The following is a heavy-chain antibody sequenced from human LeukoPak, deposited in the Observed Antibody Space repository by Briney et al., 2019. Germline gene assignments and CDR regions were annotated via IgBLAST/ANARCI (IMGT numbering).Heavy chain of an antibody. D-gene: IGHD3-10*01. J-gene: IGHJ5*02. V-gene: IGHV1-2*02. CDR2: MNVYSGDA. CDR3: ARPGNWWFDP. Sequence: GASVTVSFKASGYIFTAYYLHWVRLAPGQGLERMGWMNVYSGDATYAQKFQGRVTMTRDTSISTAYMELNTLTSDDTAVYYCARPGNWWFDPWGQGTLVTVSS. CDR1: GYIFTAYY.